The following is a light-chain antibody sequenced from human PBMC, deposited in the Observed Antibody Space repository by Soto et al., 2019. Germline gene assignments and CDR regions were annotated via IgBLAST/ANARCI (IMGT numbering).Light chain of an antibody. J-gene: IGKJ4*01. CDR3: QQYGSSPLT. V-gene: IGKV3-20*01. CDR2: GAS. CDR1: QSVSSSY. Sequence: EIVLTQSPGTLSLSPGERATLSCRASQSVSSSYLVWYQQKPGQAPRLLIYGASSRATGIPDRFSGSGSGTDFTLTISRLEPEDFVVYYCQQYGSSPLTFGGGTKVEIK.